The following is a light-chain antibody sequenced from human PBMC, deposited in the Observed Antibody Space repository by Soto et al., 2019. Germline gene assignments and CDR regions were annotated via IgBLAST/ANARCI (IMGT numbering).Light chain of an antibody. CDR3: QQSYRSPLT. Sequence: DIQMTQSPSSLSASVGDRVTITCRASQIISGYLNWYQAKPGRAPKLLIKAPFTLQDGVPSRFSGSGSGTVFTLTISSLQPEDFATYFCQQSYRSPLTFGGGTKVEIQ. CDR2: APF. V-gene: IGKV1-39*01. J-gene: IGKJ4*01. CDR1: QIISGY.